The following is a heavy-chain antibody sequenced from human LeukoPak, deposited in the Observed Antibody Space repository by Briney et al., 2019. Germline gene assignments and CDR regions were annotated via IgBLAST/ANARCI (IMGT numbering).Heavy chain of an antibody. Sequence: MPSETLSLTCTVSGGSISSGSYYWSWIRQPAGKGLEWIGRIYTTGNTDYNPSLKRRVTISVDTSKNQFSLRLSSVTAADTAVYYCARDLSDSLSSGFWFDPWGQGTLVTVSS. V-gene: IGHV4-61*02. D-gene: IGHD6-19*01. CDR3: ARDLSDSLSSGFWFDP. J-gene: IGHJ5*02. CDR1: GGSISSGSYY. CDR2: IYTTGNT.